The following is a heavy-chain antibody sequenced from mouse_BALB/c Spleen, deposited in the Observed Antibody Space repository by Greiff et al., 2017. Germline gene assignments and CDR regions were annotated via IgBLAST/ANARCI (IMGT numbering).Heavy chain of an antibody. CDR3: ARQNYGSSYAMDY. CDR2: INSNGGST. J-gene: IGHJ4*01. D-gene: IGHD1-2*01. CDR1: GFTFSSYY. V-gene: IGHV5-6-2*01. Sequence: DVKLVESGGGLVKLGGSLKLSCAASGFTFSSYYMSWVRQTPEKRLELVAAINSNGGSTYYPDTVKGRFTISRDNAKNTLYLQMSSLKSEDTALYYCARQNYGSSYAMDYWGQGTSVTVSS.